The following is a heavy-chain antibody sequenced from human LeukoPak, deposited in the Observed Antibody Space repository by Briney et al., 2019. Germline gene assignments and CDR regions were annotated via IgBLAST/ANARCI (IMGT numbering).Heavy chain of an antibody. J-gene: IGHJ4*02. V-gene: IGHV4-39*07. D-gene: IGHD1-26*01. Sequence: SETLSLTCTVSGGSISSISYYWGWIRQPPGKGLEWIGSMYHNGSTYYNPSLKSRVTISVDTSKNQFSLKLSSVTAADTAVYYCALNSGSYYGIFDYWGQGTLVTVSS. CDR1: GGSISSISYY. CDR2: MYHNGST. CDR3: ALNSGSYYGIFDY.